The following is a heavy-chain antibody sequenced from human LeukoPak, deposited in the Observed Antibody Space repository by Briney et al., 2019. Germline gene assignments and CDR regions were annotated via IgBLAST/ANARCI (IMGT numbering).Heavy chain of an antibody. CDR3: ARHVHDYIWGSYRHGRYDH. Sequence: SETLSLTCTVSGGSISSSSYYWGWIRQPPGKGLEWIGRIYYSGSTYYNPSLKSRVTISVDTSKNQFSLKLSSVTAADTAVYYCARHVHDYIWGSYRHGRYDHWGQGTLVTVSS. CDR2: IYYSGST. V-gene: IGHV4-39*01. J-gene: IGHJ5*02. CDR1: GGSISSSSYY. D-gene: IGHD3-16*02.